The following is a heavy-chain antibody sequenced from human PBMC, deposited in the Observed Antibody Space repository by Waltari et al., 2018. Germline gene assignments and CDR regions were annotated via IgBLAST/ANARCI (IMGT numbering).Heavy chain of an antibody. J-gene: IGHJ4*02. CDR2: IYSGGSST. D-gene: IGHD1-26*01. V-gene: IGHV3-23*03. CDR3: AKGSRGDYVDY. CDR1: GFTFSSYA. Sequence: EVQLLESGGGLVQPGGSLRLSCAASGFTFSSYAMSWVRQAPGKGLEWVSVIYSGGSSTYYAASVKGRFTISRDNSKTTLYLQMNSLRAEDTAVYYCAKGSRGDYVDYWGQGTLVTVSS.